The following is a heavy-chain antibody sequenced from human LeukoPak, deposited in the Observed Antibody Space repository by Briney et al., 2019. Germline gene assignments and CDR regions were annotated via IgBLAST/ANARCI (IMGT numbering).Heavy chain of an antibody. CDR2: ISSGGDVM. Sequence: PGGSLRLSCAASGLRFSDYYVSWVRQAPGKGLQWVSYISSGGDVMHYADSVKGRFTSSRDNAKNSGYLEMNSLGAEDTAVYYCATNLIGAGEYFQQWGQGTLVTVSS. CDR3: ATNLIGAGEYFQQ. D-gene: IGHD2/OR15-2a*01. J-gene: IGHJ1*01. V-gene: IGHV3-11*01. CDR1: GLRFSDYY.